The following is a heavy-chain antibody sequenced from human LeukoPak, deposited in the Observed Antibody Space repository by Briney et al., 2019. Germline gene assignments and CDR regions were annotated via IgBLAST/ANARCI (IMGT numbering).Heavy chain of an antibody. CDR1: GYSFTTYW. J-gene: IGHJ5*02. CDR2: IYPGDSDT. D-gene: IGHD2-2*01. V-gene: IGHV5-51*01. Sequence: GESLKISCKASGYSFTTYWIGWVRQMAGKGLEWMGTIYPGDSDTRYSPSFQGQVTISADKSISTAYLQWSSLKASDTAMYYCARHGGGYCRSTSCYLFDPWSQGTLVTVSS. CDR3: ARHGGGYCRSTSCYLFDP.